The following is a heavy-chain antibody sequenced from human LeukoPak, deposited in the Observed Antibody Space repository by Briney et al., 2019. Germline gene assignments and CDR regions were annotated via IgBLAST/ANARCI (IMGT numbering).Heavy chain of an antibody. CDR3: ARDRGGHGDVFDY. V-gene: IGHV4-34*09. CDR1: GGSFSGYY. D-gene: IGHD4-17*01. CDR2: NNHSGSS. Sequence: SETLSLTCAVYGGSFSGYYWSWIRQPPEKGLEWIGENNHSGSSNYNPSLKSRFTISVDTSKNQFSLRLSSVTAADTAVYYCARDRGGHGDVFDYWGQGTLVTVSS. J-gene: IGHJ4*02.